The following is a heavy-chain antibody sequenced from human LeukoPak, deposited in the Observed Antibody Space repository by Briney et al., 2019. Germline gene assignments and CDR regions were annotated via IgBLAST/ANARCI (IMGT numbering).Heavy chain of an antibody. CDR2: IYDSGST. D-gene: IGHD3-22*01. V-gene: IGHV4-59*01. J-gene: IGHJ3*02. CDR1: GGSISIYY. Sequence: SETLSLTCSVYGGSISIYYWSWIRQPPGKGLEWIGYIYDSGSTNYNPSLKSRVTISVDTSKNQFSLKLSSVTAADTAVYYCASLTTAEAFDIWGQGTMVTVSS. CDR3: ASLTTAEAFDI.